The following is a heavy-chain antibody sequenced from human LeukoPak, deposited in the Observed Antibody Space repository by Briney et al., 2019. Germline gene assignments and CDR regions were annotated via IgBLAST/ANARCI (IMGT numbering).Heavy chain of an antibody. CDR2: INTNTGNP. D-gene: IGHD2-2*01. V-gene: IGHV7-4-1*02. J-gene: IGHJ4*02. CDR3: ARVACSSTSCYWKLFDY. Sequence: ASVKVSCKASGYTFTSYAMNWVRQAPGQGLEWMGWINTNTGNPTYAQGFTGRFVFSLDTSVSTAYLQISSLKAEDTAVYYCARVACSSTSCYWKLFDYWGQGTLVTVSS. CDR1: GYTFTSYA.